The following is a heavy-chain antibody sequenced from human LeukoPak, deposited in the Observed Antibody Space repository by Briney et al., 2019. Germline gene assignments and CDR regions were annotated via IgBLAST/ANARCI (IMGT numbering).Heavy chain of an antibody. CDR1: GGSISSYY. V-gene: IGHV4-59*12. CDR2: IYHSGST. D-gene: IGHD6-13*01. J-gene: IGHJ4*02. CDR3: ARASDGSSWYIDY. Sequence: NTSETLSLTCTVSGGSISSYYWSWIRQPPGKGLEWIGYIYHSGSTYYNPSLKSRVTISVDRSKNQFSLKLSSVTAADTAVYYCARASDGSSWYIDYWGQGTLVTVSS.